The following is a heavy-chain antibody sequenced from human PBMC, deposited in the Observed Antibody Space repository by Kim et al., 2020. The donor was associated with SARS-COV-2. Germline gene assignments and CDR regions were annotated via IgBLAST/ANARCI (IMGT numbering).Heavy chain of an antibody. D-gene: IGHD3-22*01. CDR2: ISYDGSNK. CDR1: GFTFSSYA. Sequence: GGSLRLSCAASGFTFSSYAMHWVRQAPGKGLEWVAVISYDGSNKYYADSVKGRFTISRDNSKNTLYLQMNSLRAEDTAVYYCARDRSSPRLLRGLGGMDV. V-gene: IGHV3-30*04. J-gene: IGHJ6*01. CDR3: ARDRSSPRLLRGLGGMDV.